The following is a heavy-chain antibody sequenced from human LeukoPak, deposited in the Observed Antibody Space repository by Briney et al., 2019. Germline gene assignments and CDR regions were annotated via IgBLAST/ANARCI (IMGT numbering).Heavy chain of an antibody. CDR1: GFSFNNYA. CDR3: ATPSGYDYLFDY. V-gene: IGHV3-23*01. CDR2: IIGSSGST. Sequence: GGSLRLSCVASGFSFNNYAMNWVRQAPGKGLEWVSLIIGSSGSTFYADSVKGRFTISRDKSKNTLYLQMNSLKTEDTAVYYCATPSGYDYLFDYWGQGTLVTVSS. D-gene: IGHD5-12*01. J-gene: IGHJ4*02.